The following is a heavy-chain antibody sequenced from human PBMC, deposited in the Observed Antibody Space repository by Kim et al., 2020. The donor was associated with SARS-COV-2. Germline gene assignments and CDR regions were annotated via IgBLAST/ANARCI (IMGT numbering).Heavy chain of an antibody. Sequence: SETLSLTCTVSGGSISSGDYYWSWIRQPPGKGLEWIGYIYYSGSTYYNPSLKSRVTISVDTSKNQFSLKLSSVTAADTAVYYCAREEPRGDNGDYFDYWGQGTLVTVSS. CDR2: IYYSGST. V-gene: IGHV4-30-4*01. CDR3: AREEPRGDNGDYFDY. J-gene: IGHJ4*01. D-gene: IGHD1-1*01. CDR1: GGSISSGDYY.